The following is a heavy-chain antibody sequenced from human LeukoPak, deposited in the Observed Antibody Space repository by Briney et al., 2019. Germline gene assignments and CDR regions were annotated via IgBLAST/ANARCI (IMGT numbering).Heavy chain of an antibody. Sequence: GVSLRLSCAASGFTFSSYAMSWVRQAPGKGLEWVSAISGSGGSTYYADSVKGRFTISRDNSKNTLYLQMNSLRAEDTAVYYCAKGLVITMIVVADYFDYWGQGTLVTVSS. D-gene: IGHD3-22*01. CDR3: AKGLVITMIVVADYFDY. CDR2: ISGSGGST. CDR1: GFTFSSYA. V-gene: IGHV3-23*01. J-gene: IGHJ4*02.